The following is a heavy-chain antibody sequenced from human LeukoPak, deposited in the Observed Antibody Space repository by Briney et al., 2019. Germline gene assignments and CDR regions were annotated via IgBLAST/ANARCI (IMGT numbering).Heavy chain of an antibody. CDR1: VGTLSSYA. D-gene: IGHD1-26*01. CDR2: IIPIFGPA. V-gene: IGHV1-69*01. CDR3: AGRYSGSYSDAFDI. J-gene: IGHJ3*02. Sequence: SVKVSCKASVGTLSSYAITWVRQAPGQGLEWMGGIIPIFGPANYAQKFQGRVTITADESTSTAYMELSSLRSDEDTAMYYCAGRYSGSYSDAFDIWGQGTMVTVSS.